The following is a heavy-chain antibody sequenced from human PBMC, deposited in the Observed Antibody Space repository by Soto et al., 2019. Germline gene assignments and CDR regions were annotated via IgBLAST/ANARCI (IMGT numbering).Heavy chain of an antibody. Sequence: ASVKVSCKASGYTFTSYGISWVRQAPGQGLEWMGWISAYNDNTNYAQKLQGRVTMTTDTSTSTAYMELRSLRSYDTAVYYCASTPGIAVAGTFFDYRGQGTLVSVS. CDR2: ISAYNDNT. CDR1: GYTFTSYG. J-gene: IGHJ4*02. CDR3: ASTPGIAVAGTFFDY. V-gene: IGHV1-18*01. D-gene: IGHD6-19*01.